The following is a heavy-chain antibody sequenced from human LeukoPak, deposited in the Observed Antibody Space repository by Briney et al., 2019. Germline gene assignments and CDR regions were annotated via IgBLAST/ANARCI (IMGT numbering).Heavy chain of an antibody. V-gene: IGHV3-33*01. D-gene: IGHD3/OR15-3a*01. CDR1: GFTFRNYG. J-gene: IGHJ4*02. CDR2: VWYDGSNK. CDR3: ARDLDTEAGSFDY. Sequence: GGSLRLSCAASGFTFRNYGMHWVRQAPAKGLEWVAVVWYDGSNKYYADSVKGRFTISRDNSKNTLDLQMNSLRAEDTAVYYCARDLDTEAGSFDYWGQGTLVTVSS.